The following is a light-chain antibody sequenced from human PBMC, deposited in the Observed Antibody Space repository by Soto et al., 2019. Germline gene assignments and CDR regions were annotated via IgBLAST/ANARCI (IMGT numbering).Light chain of an antibody. CDR2: GAS. Sequence: EIVLTQSPGTQSLSPGDRATLSCRASQSVSNSFLAWYQQKPGQAPRLLIYGASSRATGIPDRFSGSGSGTDFTLTIGRLEPEDFAVYYCQQYGSSPPYTFGQGTKLEIK. V-gene: IGKV3-20*01. CDR1: QSVSNSF. CDR3: QQYGSSPPYT. J-gene: IGKJ2*01.